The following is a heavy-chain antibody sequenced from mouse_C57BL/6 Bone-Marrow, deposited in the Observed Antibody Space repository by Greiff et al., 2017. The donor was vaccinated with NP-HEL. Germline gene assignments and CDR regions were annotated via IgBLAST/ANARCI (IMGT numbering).Heavy chain of an antibody. J-gene: IGHJ3*01. CDR1: GFNIKDDY. V-gene: IGHV14-4*01. Sequence: EVQLQQSGAELVRPGASVKLSCTASGFNIKDDYMHWVKPRPEQGLEWIGWIDPENGDTEYASKFQGKATITADTSSNTAYLQLSSLTSEDTAVYYCTTIRFAYWGQGTLVTVSA. CDR2: IDPENGDT. CDR3: TTIRFAY.